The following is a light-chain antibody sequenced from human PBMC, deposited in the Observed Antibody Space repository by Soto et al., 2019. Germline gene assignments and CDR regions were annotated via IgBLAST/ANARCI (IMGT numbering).Light chain of an antibody. Sequence: QSALTQPASVSGSPGQSITISCTGTSSDVVSYNLVSWYQQHPGKAPKLMIYEVSKRPSGVSNRFSGSKSGNTASLTISGLQAEDAADYYCCSYAGSSTLVVFGGGTKLTVL. CDR2: EVS. CDR3: CSYAGSSTLVV. V-gene: IGLV2-23*02. CDR1: SSDVVSYNL. J-gene: IGLJ2*01.